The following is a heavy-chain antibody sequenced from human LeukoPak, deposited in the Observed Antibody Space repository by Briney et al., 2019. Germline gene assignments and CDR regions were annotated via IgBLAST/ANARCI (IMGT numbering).Heavy chain of an antibody. CDR1: GFTFDKYA. CDR3: AKGKDYYGPIDY. D-gene: IGHD3-10*01. CDR2: ISWNSGSM. V-gene: IGHV3-9*01. Sequence: GGSLRLSCVASGFTFDKYAMHWVRQVPGKGPEWVSGISWNSGSMNYADSVKGRFTISRDNAKNSLYLQMNSLRAEDTALYYCAKGKDYYGPIDYWGQGTLVTVSS. J-gene: IGHJ4*02.